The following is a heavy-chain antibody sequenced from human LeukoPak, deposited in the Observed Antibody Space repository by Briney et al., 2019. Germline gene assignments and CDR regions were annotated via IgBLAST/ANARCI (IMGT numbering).Heavy chain of an antibody. D-gene: IGHD6-13*01. J-gene: IGHJ1*01. CDR3: ARGVQWSGSWLVTRQQYFQH. CDR2: IYYSGST. V-gene: IGHV4-59*01. Sequence: SETLSLTCTVSGGSLSSYYWSWIRQPPGKGLEWIGSIYYSGSTNYNPSLKSRVTISVDTPKNQFSLKLSSVTAADTAVYSCARGVQWSGSWLVTRQQYFQHWGQGTLVTVSS. CDR1: GGSLSSYY.